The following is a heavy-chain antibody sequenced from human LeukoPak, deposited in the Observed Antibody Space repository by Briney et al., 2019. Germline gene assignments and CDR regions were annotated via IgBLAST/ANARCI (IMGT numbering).Heavy chain of an antibody. CDR3: ARGTSTIFGVVTGRDYYYYYMDV. J-gene: IGHJ6*03. V-gene: IGHV1-69*02. Sequence: SVKVSCKASGCTFSSYTISWVRQAPGQGLEWMGRIIPSLGIANYAQKFQGRVTITADKFTSTAYMELSSLRSEDTAVYYCARGTSTIFGVVTGRDYYYYYMDVWGKGTTVTVSS. CDR2: IIPSLGIA. CDR1: GCTFSSYT. D-gene: IGHD3-3*01.